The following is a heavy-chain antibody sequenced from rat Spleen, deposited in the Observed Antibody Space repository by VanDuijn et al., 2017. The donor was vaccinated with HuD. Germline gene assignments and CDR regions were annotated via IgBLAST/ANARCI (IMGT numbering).Heavy chain of an antibody. V-gene: IGHV2-43*01. CDR3: ARDAGILRY. Sequence: QVQLKESGPGLVQPSQTLSLTCTVSGFSLNRYHVSWVRQPPGKGLEWMGVMWTGGSRAYNSLLKSRLSISRDISKSQVFLEMTSLQTEDTATYYCARDAGILRYWGQGVMVTVSS. CDR1: GFSLNRYH. J-gene: IGHJ2*01. CDR2: MWTGGSR. D-gene: IGHD4-3*01.